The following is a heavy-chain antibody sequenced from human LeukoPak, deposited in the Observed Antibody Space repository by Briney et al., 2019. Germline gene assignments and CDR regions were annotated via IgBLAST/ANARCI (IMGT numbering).Heavy chain of an antibody. CDR2: IYYSGST. J-gene: IGHJ6*03. CDR1: GGSISSSSYY. D-gene: IGHD1-14*01. Sequence: SETLSLTCTVSGGSISSSSYYWGWIRQPPGKGLEWIGSIYYSGSTYYNPSLKSRVTISVDTSKNQFSLKLSSVTAADTAVYYCARDRTGPDYYYMDVWGKGTTVTVSS. CDR3: ARDRTGPDYYYMDV. V-gene: IGHV4-39*07.